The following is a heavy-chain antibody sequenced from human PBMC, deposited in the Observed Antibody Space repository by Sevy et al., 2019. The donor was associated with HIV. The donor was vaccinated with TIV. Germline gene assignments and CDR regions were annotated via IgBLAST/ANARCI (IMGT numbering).Heavy chain of an antibody. V-gene: IGHV3-30*18. D-gene: IGHD3-9*01. Sequence: GGSLRLSYEVSGIIFTSSGMRWVRQAPGKGLEWVAVISYHGRDKFYAESVKGRFTISRDNSKKILYLQMNSLRIEDTALYYCAKDFTGYNGMDVWGQGTMVTVSS. CDR3: AKDFTGYNGMDV. J-gene: IGHJ6*02. CDR1: GIIFTSSG. CDR2: ISYHGRDK.